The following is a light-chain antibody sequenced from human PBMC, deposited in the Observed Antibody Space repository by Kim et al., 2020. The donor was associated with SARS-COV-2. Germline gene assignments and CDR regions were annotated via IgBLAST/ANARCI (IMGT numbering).Light chain of an antibody. CDR2: GAS. J-gene: IGKJ1*01. V-gene: IGKV3-20*01. CDR1: QSVSSNY. CDR3: QQYGSSPRT. Sequence: SPGERATPFCRASQSVSSNYLAWYQQTPGQAPRLLIYGASSRATDIPDRFSGGGSGTDFTLTISRLEPEDFAVYYCQQYGSSPRTFGQGTKVDIK.